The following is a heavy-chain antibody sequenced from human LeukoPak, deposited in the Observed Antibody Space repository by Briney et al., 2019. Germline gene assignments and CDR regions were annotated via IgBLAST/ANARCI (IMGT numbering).Heavy chain of an antibody. J-gene: IGHJ4*02. CDR2: INPNTGGT. D-gene: IGHD1-26*01. CDR3: ARGTDSWDLSRGCSFDY. V-gene: IGHV1-2*06. CDR1: GYTFTDYY. Sequence: ASVKVSCKASGYTFTDYYMHWVRQAPGQGLEWLGRINPNTGGTNYAQKFQGRVTMTRDTSISTAYMELSRLRSDDTAVYYCARGTDSWDLSRGCSFDYWGRGTLVTVSS.